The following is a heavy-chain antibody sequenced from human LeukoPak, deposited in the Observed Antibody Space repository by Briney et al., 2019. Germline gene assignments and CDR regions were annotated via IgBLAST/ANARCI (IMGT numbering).Heavy chain of an antibody. CDR3: ASSYYGFWN. D-gene: IGHD3/OR15-3a*01. Sequence: PGGSLRLPCAASGFIFSSYWMSWVRQAPGKGLEWVANVNQFGSEKYYVDSVKGRFTISRDNAKTSLYLQMNSLRADDTAVYYCASSYYGFWNWGQGTLVTVSS. CDR2: VNQFGSEK. J-gene: IGHJ4*02. CDR1: GFIFSSYW. V-gene: IGHV3-7*01.